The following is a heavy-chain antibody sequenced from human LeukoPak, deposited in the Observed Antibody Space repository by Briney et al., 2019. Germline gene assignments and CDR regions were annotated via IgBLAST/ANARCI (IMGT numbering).Heavy chain of an antibody. CDR3: ARKPKLNSAARPDAFDI. D-gene: IGHD6-6*01. V-gene: IGHV3-7*03. CDR1: GFTFSSYW. Sequence: PGGSLRLSCAASGFTFSSYWMSWVRQAPGKGLEWVANIKQDGSEKDYVDSVKGRFTISRDNAKNSLYLQMNRLRAEDTAVYYCARKPKLNSAARPDAFDIWGQGTMVTVSS. CDR2: IKQDGSEK. J-gene: IGHJ3*02.